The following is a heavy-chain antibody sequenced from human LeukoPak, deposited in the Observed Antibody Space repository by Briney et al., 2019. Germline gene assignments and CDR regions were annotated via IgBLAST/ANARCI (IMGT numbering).Heavy chain of an antibody. D-gene: IGHD2-15*01. CDR3: ARGGPGGYCSGGSCYDWFDP. V-gene: IGHV1-69*05. Sequence: SVKVSCKASGGTFSSYAISWVRQAPGQGLEWMGGIIPIFGTANYAQKFQGRVTITTDESTSTAYMELSSLRSEDTAVYYCARGGPGGYCSGGSCYDWFDPWGQGTLVTVSS. CDR2: IIPIFGTA. J-gene: IGHJ5*02. CDR1: GGTFSSYA.